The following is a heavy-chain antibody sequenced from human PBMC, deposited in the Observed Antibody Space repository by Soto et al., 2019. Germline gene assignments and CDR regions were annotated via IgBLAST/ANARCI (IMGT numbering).Heavy chain of an antibody. Sequence: ASVKVSCKASGYTFTTYAIHWVRQVPGQRLEWMGWINAGNGNTKYSQKFQGRVTITRDTSASTAYMELSSLRSEDTAVYYCARDQSILWFGAPDYWGQGTLVTVSS. CDR2: INAGNGNT. CDR3: ARDQSILWFGAPDY. V-gene: IGHV1-3*01. CDR1: GYTFTTYA. J-gene: IGHJ4*02. D-gene: IGHD3-10*01.